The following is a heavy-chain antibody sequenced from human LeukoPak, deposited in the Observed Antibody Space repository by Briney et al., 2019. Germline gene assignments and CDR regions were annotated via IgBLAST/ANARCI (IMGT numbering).Heavy chain of an antibody. V-gene: IGHV4-39*01. D-gene: IGHD4-23*01. J-gene: IGHJ6*03. CDR3: ARQGRATVVMYMDD. Sequence: PSETLSLTCSVSGGSISSSSDNRGWIRQPPGKGLEWIGSIYYTGITYYNPSLMSRVTMSVDTSKNQFSLRLTSVTAADTAMYYCARQGRATVVMYMDDWGKGTTVTVSS. CDR1: GGSISSSSDN. CDR2: IYYTGIT.